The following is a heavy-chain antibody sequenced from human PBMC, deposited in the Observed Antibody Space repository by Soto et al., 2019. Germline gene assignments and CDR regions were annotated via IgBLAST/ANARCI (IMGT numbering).Heavy chain of an antibody. CDR2: ISPNSGGT. J-gene: IGHJ4*02. CDR1: GYTFTGYY. Sequence: ASVKVSCKASGYTFTGYYMHWVRQAPGQGLEWMGWISPNSGGTNYAQKFQGRVTMTRDTSISTAYMELSRLRSDDTAVYYCARDQAITMVRGVPGYWGQGTLVTVS. V-gene: IGHV1-2*02. D-gene: IGHD3-10*01. CDR3: ARDQAITMVRGVPGY.